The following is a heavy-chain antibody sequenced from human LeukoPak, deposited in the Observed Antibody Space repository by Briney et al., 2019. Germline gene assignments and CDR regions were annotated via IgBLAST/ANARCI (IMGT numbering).Heavy chain of an antibody. CDR1: GVPIISSY. CDR3: ARLAPLTMAGGYYYHSMDV. CDR2: IHYTGRS. D-gene: IGHD2-8*02. J-gene: IGHJ6*02. Sequence: PSETLSLTCSVSGVPIISSYWSWIRQSPGKGLEWIGYIHYTGRSNYSPSLKSRVTIVVDGTKNQFFLKLNSVTAADTAVYYCARLAPLTMAGGYYYHSMDVWGPGTTVTVSS. V-gene: IGHV4-59*08.